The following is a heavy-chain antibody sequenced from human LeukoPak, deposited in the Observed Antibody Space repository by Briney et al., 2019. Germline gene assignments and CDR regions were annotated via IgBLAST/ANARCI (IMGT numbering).Heavy chain of an antibody. Sequence: SETLSLTCTVSGGSISSYYCSWIRQPPGKGLEWIGHIYNSGSTNYNPSLKSRVTISVDTSKNQFSLKLSSVTTADTAVYYCARRFDSWGQGTLVTVSS. V-gene: IGHV4-59*01. J-gene: IGHJ4*02. CDR3: ARRFDS. CDR2: IYNSGST. CDR1: GGSISSYY.